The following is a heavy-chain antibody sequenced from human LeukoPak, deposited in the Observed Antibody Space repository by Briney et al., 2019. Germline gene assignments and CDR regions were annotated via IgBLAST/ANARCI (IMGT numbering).Heavy chain of an antibody. D-gene: IGHD3-22*01. V-gene: IGHV4-34*01. CDR2: LNHSGST. CDR1: GGSFSGYY. J-gene: IGHJ4*02. CDR3: ARQGDSSGYSKPPSDY. Sequence: KPSETLSLTCAVYGGSFSGYYWSWIRQPPGKGLEWIGELNHSGSTNYNPSLKSRFTISVDTSKNQFSLKLSSVTAADTAVYYCARQGDSSGYSKPPSDYWGQGTLVTVSS.